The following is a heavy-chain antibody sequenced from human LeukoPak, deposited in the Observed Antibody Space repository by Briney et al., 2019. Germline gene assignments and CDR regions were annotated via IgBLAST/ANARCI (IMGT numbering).Heavy chain of an antibody. CDR1: GFTFSSYA. CDR3: ARDQSSGWPPIFDY. V-gene: IGHV3-30-3*01. Sequence: GRSLRLSCAASGFTFSSYAMHWVRQAPGKGLEWVAVISYDGSNKYYADSVKGRFTISRDNSKNTLYLQMNSLRAEDTAVYYCARDQSSGWPPIFDYWGQGTLVTVSS. CDR2: ISYDGSNK. D-gene: IGHD6-19*01. J-gene: IGHJ4*02.